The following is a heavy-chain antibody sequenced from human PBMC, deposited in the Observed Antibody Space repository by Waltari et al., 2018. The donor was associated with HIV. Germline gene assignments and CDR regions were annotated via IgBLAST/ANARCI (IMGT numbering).Heavy chain of an antibody. J-gene: IGHJ4*02. D-gene: IGHD3-16*01. CDR3: ARDITLTPGPDY. Sequence: EVHLVESGGGPVQPGGSLRLSGAASGFTCSTYSMNWVRQAPGKGLEWISYISSTSTTIFYADPVKGRFTISRDNAKNSLDLQMNNLRAEDTAVYYCARDITLTPGPDYWGQGTLVTVSS. V-gene: IGHV3-48*01. CDR1: GFTCSTYS. CDR2: ISSTSTTI.